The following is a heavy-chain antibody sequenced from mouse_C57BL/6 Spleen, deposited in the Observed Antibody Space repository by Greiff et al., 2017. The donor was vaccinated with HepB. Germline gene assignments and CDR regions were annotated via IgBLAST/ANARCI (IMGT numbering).Heavy chain of an antibody. CDR3: ARRNYGLDY. CDR2: ISYDGSN. Sequence: EVKLVESGPGLVKPSQSLSLTCSVTGYSITSGYYWNWIRQFPGNKLEWMGYISYDGSNNYNPSLKNRISITRDTSKNQFFLKLNSVTTEDTATYYCARRNYGLDYWGQGTTLTVSS. V-gene: IGHV3-6*01. D-gene: IGHD1-1*01. CDR1: GYSITSGYY. J-gene: IGHJ2*01.